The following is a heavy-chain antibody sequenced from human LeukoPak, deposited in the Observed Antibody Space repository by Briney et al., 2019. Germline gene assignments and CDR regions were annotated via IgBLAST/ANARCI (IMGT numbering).Heavy chain of an antibody. CDR3: AKVSHYYDSSGYGWFDP. Sequence: GGSLRLSCAASGFTFSSYAMSWVRQAPGKGLEWVSAISGSGGSTYYADSVKGRFTISSDNSKNTLYLQMNSLRAEDTAVYYCAKVSHYYDSSGYGWFDPWGQGTLVTVSS. J-gene: IGHJ5*02. CDR1: GFTFSSYA. CDR2: ISGSGGST. V-gene: IGHV3-23*01. D-gene: IGHD3-22*01.